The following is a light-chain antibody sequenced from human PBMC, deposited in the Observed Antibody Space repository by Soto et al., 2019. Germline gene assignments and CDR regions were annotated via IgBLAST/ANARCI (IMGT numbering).Light chain of an antibody. CDR3: SSYTKSNNYV. CDR1: SSDVGGYNY. CDR2: EVS. Sequence: QSVLTQPASVSGYPGQSITISCTGRSSDVGGYNYVSWYQQHPGKAPKFMIYEVSRRPSGVSNRFPGSKSGNTASLTVSGLQAEDEADYYCSSYTKSNNYVFGNGTKVTV. V-gene: IGLV2-14*01. J-gene: IGLJ1*01.